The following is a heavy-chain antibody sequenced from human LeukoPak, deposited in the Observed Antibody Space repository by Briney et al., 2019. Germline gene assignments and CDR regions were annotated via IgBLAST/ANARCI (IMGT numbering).Heavy chain of an antibody. CDR3: ARGTSAGDY. J-gene: IGHJ4*02. CDR2: ISSSSSTI. CDR1: GFTFSSYS. V-gene: IGHV3-48*04. Sequence: GGSLRLSCAASGFTFSSYSMSWVRQAPGKGLEWVSYISSSSSTIYYADSVKGRFTISRDNAKNSLYLQMNSVRAEDTAVYYCARGTSAGDYWGQGTLVTVSS.